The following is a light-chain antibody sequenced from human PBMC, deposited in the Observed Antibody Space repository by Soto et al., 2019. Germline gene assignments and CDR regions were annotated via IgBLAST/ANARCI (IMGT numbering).Light chain of an antibody. CDR3: MQGTHWPPVT. Sequence: DIVMTQSPLSLPVTLGQPASISCRSSQSLVHSDGNTYLDWFQQRPGNSPRRLIYKVSNRDSGVPDRFSGSGSGTDFTLKISRVEAEDLGIYYCMQGTHWPPVTFGGGTKVEIK. CDR1: QSLVHSDGNTY. J-gene: IGKJ4*01. V-gene: IGKV2-30*02. CDR2: KVS.